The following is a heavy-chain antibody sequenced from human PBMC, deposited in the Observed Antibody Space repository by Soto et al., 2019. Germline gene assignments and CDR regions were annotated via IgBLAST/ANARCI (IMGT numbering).Heavy chain of an antibody. J-gene: IGHJ4*02. Sequence: SETLSLTCTVSGGSISSYYWSWIRQPPGKGLEWIGSIYYSGSTYYNPSLKSRVTISVDTSKNQFSLKLSSVTAADTAVYYCARLPSGTLYYFDYWGQGTLVTVSS. V-gene: IGHV4-39*01. D-gene: IGHD3-10*01. CDR3: ARLPSGTLYYFDY. CDR1: GGSISSYY. CDR2: IYYSGST.